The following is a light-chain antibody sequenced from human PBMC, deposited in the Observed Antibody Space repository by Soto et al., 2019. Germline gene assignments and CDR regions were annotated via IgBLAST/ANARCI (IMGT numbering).Light chain of an antibody. CDR2: AAS. Sequence: DILLTQSPGTLSLSPGERVTISCRASQSVSSYLAWYQQKPGQAPRLLIFAASSMATGVPDRFSGSGSGADFTLTISSLEPEDFAVYYCQQYSSSPLLTFGRGTKVDIK. CDR3: QQYSSSPLLT. V-gene: IGKV3-20*01. CDR1: QSVSSY. J-gene: IGKJ4*01.